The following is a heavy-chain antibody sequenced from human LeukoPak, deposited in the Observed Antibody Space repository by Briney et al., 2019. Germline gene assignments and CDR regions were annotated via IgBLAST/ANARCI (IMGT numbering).Heavy chain of an antibody. J-gene: IGHJ6*03. CDR3: AREKTPSSSWWDYYYYYMDV. CDR2: IKQDGSEK. V-gene: IGHV3-7*01. Sequence: PGGSLRLSCAASGFTFSSYWMSWVRQAPGKGLEWVANIKQDGSEKYYVDSVKGRFTISRDNAKNSLYLQMNSLRAEDTAVYYCAREKTPSSSWWDYYYYYMDVWGKGTTVTVSS. CDR1: GFTFSSYW. D-gene: IGHD6-13*01.